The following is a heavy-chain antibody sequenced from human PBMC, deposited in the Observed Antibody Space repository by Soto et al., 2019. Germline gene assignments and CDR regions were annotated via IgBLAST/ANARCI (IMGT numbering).Heavy chain of an antibody. CDR2: ISYDGSNK. V-gene: IGHV3-30-3*01. CDR3: ARDPPYYDSRGYLNFGYYGMDV. J-gene: IGHJ6*02. D-gene: IGHD3-22*01. CDR1: GFPFSSYA. Sequence: GGSLRLSCAASGFPFSSYAMHWVRQAPGKGLEWVAVISYDGSNKYYADSVKGRFTISRDNSKNTLYLQMNSLRAEDTAVYYCARDPPYYDSRGYLNFGYYGMDVWGQGTTVTVSS.